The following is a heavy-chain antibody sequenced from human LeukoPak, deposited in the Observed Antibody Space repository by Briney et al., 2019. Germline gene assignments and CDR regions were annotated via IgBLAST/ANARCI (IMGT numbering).Heavy chain of an antibody. J-gene: IGHJ4*02. D-gene: IGHD5/OR15-5a*01. CDR2: IFYSGST. V-gene: IGHV4-39*01. CDR1: GVSISSNSQY. Sequence: PSETLSLTCTVSGVSISSNSQYWAWIRQPPGKGLEWLGTIFYSGSTHYNPSLKSRVTISLDTTKNQFSLKLSSMTAADTAVYYCARNPGTSTLDYWGQGTLVTVSS. CDR3: ARNPGTSTLDY.